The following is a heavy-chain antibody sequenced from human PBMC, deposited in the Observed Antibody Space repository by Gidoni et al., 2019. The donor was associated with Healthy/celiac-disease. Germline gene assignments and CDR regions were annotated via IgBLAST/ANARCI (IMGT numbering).Heavy chain of an antibody. CDR2: IYYSGST. V-gene: IGHV4-31*03. CDR3: ASVSTAGYSYGLIDY. Sequence: QVQLQESGPGLVKPSQTLSLTCTVSGGTIRSGGYYWSWIRQHPGKGLEWIGYIYYSGSTYYNPSLKSRVTISVDTSKNQFSLKLSSVTAADTAVYYCASVSTAGYSYGLIDYWGQGTLVTVSS. J-gene: IGHJ4*02. D-gene: IGHD5-18*01. CDR1: GGTIRSGGYY.